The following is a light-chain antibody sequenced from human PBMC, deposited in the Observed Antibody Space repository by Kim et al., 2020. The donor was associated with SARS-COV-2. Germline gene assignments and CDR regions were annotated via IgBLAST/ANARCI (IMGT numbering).Light chain of an antibody. CDR1: QNIFYSSNNKNF. J-gene: IGKJ2*01. CDR2: WAS. CDR3: QQYFATPYT. Sequence: RATINCKSSQNIFYSSNNKNFLTWYQQKPGQPPKVLIYWASIRESGVPDRFSGSGSATDFTLTISSLQAEDVAVYDCQQYFATPYTFGQGTKLEI. V-gene: IGKV4-1*01.